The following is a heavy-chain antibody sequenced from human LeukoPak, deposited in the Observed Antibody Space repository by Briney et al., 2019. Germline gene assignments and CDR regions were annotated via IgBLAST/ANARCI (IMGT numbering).Heavy chain of an antibody. D-gene: IGHD3-10*01. V-gene: IGHV4-34*01. J-gene: IGHJ4*02. Sequence: SETLSLTCAVYGGSFSGYYWSWIRQPPGKGLEWIGEINHSGSTNYNPSLKSRVTISVDTSKNQFSLKLSSVTAADTAVYCCASRGPKGRDYWGQGTLVTVSS. CDR2: INHSGST. CDR1: GGSFSGYY. CDR3: ASRGPKGRDY.